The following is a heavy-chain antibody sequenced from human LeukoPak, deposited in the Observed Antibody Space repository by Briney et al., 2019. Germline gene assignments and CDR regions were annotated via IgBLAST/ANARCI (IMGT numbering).Heavy chain of an antibody. CDR3: AREIRGEGFDY. V-gene: IGHV3-30*03. CDR2: ISHDGSNK. D-gene: IGHD3-10*01. J-gene: IGHJ4*02. Sequence: PGGSLRLSCAASGFTFSSYGMHWVRQAPGKGLEWVAVISHDGSNKYYADSVKGRFTISRDNAENSLYLQMNSLRVEDTAVYFCAREIRGEGFDYWGQGTLVTVSS. CDR1: GFTFSSYG.